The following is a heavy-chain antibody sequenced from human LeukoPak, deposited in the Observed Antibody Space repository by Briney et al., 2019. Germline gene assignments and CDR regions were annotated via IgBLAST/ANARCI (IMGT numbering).Heavy chain of an antibody. Sequence: NPSETLSLTCAVYGGSFSGYYWSWIRQPPGKGLEWIGEINYSGSTNYNPSLKSRVTISVDTSKNQFSLKLSSVTAADTAVYYCARRSGNFDYWGQGTLVTVSS. CDR1: GGSFSGYY. CDR3: ARRSGNFDY. J-gene: IGHJ4*02. V-gene: IGHV4-34*01. D-gene: IGHD2-15*01. CDR2: INYSGST.